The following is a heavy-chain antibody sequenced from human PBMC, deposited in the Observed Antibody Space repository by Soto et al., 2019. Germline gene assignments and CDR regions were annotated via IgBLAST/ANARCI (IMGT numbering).Heavy chain of an antibody. CDR2: ISSSISYI. J-gene: IGHJ2*01. Sequence: EVQLVESGGGRGKPGGSLRLSCAASGFTFSRYSMNWVLQAPGKGLEWVSSISSSISYIYYADSVKGRVTISRDNAKNSLYLQMNRLIAEDTAVYYCARDPYCSSGYPRYFDLWGRGTLVTVSS. D-gene: IGHD6-13*01. CDR1: GFTFSRYS. V-gene: IGHV3-21*01. CDR3: ARDPYCSSGYPRYFDL.